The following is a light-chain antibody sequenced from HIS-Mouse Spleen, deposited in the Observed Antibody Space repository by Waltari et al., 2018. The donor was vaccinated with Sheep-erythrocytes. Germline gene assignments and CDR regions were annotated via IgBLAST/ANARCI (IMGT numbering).Light chain of an antibody. CDR3: CSYAGSYNHV. CDR2: DVS. V-gene: IGLV2-11*01. Sequence: QSALTQPRSVSGSPGQSVTISCTGTSSDVCGYNYVSWYQQHPGKAPKPMIYDVSKRPSGVPDRFSGSKSGNTASLTISGLQAEDEADYYCCSYAGSYNHVFATGTKVTVL. J-gene: IGLJ1*01. CDR1: SSDVCGYNY.